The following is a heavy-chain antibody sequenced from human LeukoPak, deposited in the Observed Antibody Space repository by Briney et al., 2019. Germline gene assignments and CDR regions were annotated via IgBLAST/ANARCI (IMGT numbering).Heavy chain of an antibody. Sequence: SETLCLTCTVSGGSISSGSYYWSWIRQPPGKGLECIGYIHYTGSTNYNPSLKSRVTISVDTSKNQFSLKLSSVTAADTAIYYCARGGYYGSGNDFRFDPWGQGTLVTVSS. V-gene: IGHV4-61*01. CDR3: ARGGYYGSGNDFRFDP. D-gene: IGHD3-10*01. CDR1: GGSISSGSYY. J-gene: IGHJ5*02. CDR2: IHYTGST.